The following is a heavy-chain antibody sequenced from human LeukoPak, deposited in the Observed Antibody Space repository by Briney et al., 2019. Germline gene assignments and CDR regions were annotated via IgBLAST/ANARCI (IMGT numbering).Heavy chain of an antibody. CDR3: ARCGYNCYGMDV. CDR1: GGSISSYY. V-gene: IGHV4-59*01. D-gene: IGHD5-24*01. Sequence: SETLSLTCTVSGGSISSYYWSWIRQPPWKGLEWIGYIYYSGSTNYNPSLKSRVTISVDTSRNQFSLKLSSVTAADTAVYYCARCGYNCYGMDVWGQGTTVTVSS. CDR2: IYYSGST. J-gene: IGHJ6*02.